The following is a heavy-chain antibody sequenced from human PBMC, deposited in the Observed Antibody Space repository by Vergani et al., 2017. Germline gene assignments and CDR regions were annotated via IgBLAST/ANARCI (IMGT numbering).Heavy chain of an antibody. CDR2: IYYSGST. CDR1: GGSISSYY. Sequence: QVQLQESGPGLVKPSETLSLTCTVSGGSISSYYWSWIRQPPGKGLEWIGYIYYSGSTNYNPSLKSRVTISVDTSKNQFSLKLSSVTAADTAVYYCARWYGRGLYYFDYWGQGTLVTVSS. J-gene: IGHJ4*02. D-gene: IGHD6-13*01. V-gene: IGHV4-59*01. CDR3: ARWYGRGLYYFDY.